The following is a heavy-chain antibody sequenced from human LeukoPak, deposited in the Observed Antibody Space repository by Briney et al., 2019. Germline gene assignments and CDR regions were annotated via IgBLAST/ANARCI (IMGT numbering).Heavy chain of an antibody. CDR3: TRGSSSSAFDY. CDR1: GYTFTGFY. J-gene: IGHJ4*02. Sequence: GASVKVSCKASGYTFTGFYIHWVRQAPGQGLEWMGWIIPNSGGTSYAQKFQGRITMTRDTSISTAYMELSSLRSDDTAVYYCTRGSSSSAFDYWGQGTLVIVSS. CDR2: IIPNSGGT. D-gene: IGHD6-6*01. V-gene: IGHV1-2*02.